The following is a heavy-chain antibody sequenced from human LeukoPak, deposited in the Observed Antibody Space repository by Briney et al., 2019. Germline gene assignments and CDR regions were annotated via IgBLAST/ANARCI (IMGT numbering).Heavy chain of an antibody. J-gene: IGHJ4*02. CDR3: AKDQFQLLTIYFDY. V-gene: IGHV3-23*01. CDR2: ISGSGGST. D-gene: IGHD2-2*01. CDR1: GFTFGSYA. Sequence: GGSLRLSCAASGFTFGSYAMSWVRQAPGKGLEWVSAISGSGGSTYYADSVKGRFTISRDNSKNTLYLQMNSLRAEDTAVYYCAKDQFQLLTIYFDYWGQGTLVTVSS.